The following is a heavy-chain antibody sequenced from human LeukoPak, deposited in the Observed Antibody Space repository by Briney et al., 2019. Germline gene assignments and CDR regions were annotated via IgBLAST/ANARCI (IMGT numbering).Heavy chain of an antibody. CDR3: AKGRGIAAAGTSDY. Sequence: TGGSLRLSCAASGFTFSGYAMSWVRQAPGKGLEWVSAISGSGGSTYYADSVKGRFTISRDNSKNTLYLQMNSLRAEDTAVYCCAKGRGIAAAGTSDYWGQGTLVTVSS. V-gene: IGHV3-23*01. CDR1: GFTFSGYA. D-gene: IGHD6-13*01. J-gene: IGHJ4*02. CDR2: ISGSGGST.